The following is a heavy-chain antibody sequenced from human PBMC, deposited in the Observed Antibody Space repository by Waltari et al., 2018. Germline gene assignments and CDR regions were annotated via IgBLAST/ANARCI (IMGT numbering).Heavy chain of an antibody. CDR3: ARTKGTGSYLGYFDY. CDR1: GYTFTSYY. CDR2: INPGGGST. D-gene: IGHD3-10*01. J-gene: IGHJ4*02. V-gene: IGHV1-46*03. Sequence: QVQLVQSGAEVKKPGASVKVSCKASGYTFTSYYMHWVRQAPGQGLEWMGIINPGGGSTSYGQKFQGRVTMTRDTSTSTVYMELSSLRSEDTAVYYCARTKGTGSYLGYFDYWGQGTLVTVSS.